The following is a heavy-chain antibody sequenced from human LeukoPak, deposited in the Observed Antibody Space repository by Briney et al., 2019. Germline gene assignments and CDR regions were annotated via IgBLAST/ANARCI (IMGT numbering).Heavy chain of an antibody. CDR1: GGTFSSYA. V-gene: IGHV1-69*01. CDR2: IIPIFGTA. Sequence: ASVKVSCKASGGTFSSYAISWVRQAPGQGLEWMGGIIPIFGTANYAQKFQGRVTITADESTSTAYMELSSLRSEDTAVYYCARGGEHIVVMTAPNRLYYYGMDVWGKGTTVTVSS. J-gene: IGHJ6*04. D-gene: IGHD2-21*02. CDR3: ARGGEHIVVMTAPNRLYYYGMDV.